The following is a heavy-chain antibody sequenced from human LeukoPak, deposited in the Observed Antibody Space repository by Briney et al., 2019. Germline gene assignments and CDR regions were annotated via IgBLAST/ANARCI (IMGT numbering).Heavy chain of an antibody. CDR2: IYYSGST. Sequence: SETLSLTCAVYGGSFSGYYWSWIRQPPGKGLEWIGYIYYSGSTNYNPSLKSRVTISVDTSKNQFSLKLSSVTAADTAVYYCARVLVAVAAPLFDYWGQGTLVTVSS. CDR1: GGSFSGYY. D-gene: IGHD6-19*01. CDR3: ARVLVAVAAPLFDY. J-gene: IGHJ4*02. V-gene: IGHV4-59*01.